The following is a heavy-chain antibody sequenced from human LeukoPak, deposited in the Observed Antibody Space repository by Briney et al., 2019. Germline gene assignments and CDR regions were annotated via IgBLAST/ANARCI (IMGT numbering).Heavy chain of an antibody. Sequence: SETLSLTCTVSGGSISSYYWSWIRQPPGKGLEWIGYIYYSGSTYYNPSLKSRVTISVDTSKNQFSLKLSSVTAADTAVYYCASTAYYYGSGSYYNVIGWFDPWGQGTLVTVSS. CDR2: IYYSGST. V-gene: IGHV4-59*08. CDR3: ASTAYYYGSGSYYNVIGWFDP. D-gene: IGHD3-10*01. J-gene: IGHJ5*02. CDR1: GGSISSYY.